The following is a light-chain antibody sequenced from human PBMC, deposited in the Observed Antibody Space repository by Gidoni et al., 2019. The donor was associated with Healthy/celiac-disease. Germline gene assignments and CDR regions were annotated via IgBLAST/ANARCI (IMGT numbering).Light chain of an antibody. CDR3: QQSYSTPFT. CDR1: QSISSY. V-gene: IGKV1-39*01. J-gene: IGKJ3*01. Sequence: DIQMTQSPSSLSASVGDRVTITCRASQSISSYLNWYQQKPGKAPKLLIYAASSLQSGVPSRFSGSGSGTDFTLTIRRLQPEDFATYYCQQSYSTPFTFGPGTKVDIK. CDR2: AAS.